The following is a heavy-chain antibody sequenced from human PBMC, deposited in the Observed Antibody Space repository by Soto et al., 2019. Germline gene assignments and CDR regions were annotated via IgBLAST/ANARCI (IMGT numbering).Heavy chain of an antibody. CDR2: IIPLFGTA. CDR3: ARDRSMDGYNSRSLDY. J-gene: IGHJ4*02. V-gene: IGHV1-69*01. Sequence: QVQLVQSGAEVKKPGSSVKVSCKASGGTFSSFGFNWVRQAPGQGLEWMGGIIPLFGTANYAEKFQGGVTISAAEGTSTASMELIGLRSEDTAIYYCARDRSMDGYNSRSLDYWGQGTLVTVS. D-gene: IGHD5-12*01. CDR1: GGTFSSFG.